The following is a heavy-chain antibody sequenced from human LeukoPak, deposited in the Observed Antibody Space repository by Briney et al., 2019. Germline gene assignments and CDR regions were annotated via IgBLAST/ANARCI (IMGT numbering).Heavy chain of an antibody. D-gene: IGHD3-10*01. Sequence: SETLSLTCTVSGGSISSSNWWSWVRKPPGKGLEWIGEIYHSGSNNYNPSLKSRVTISVDKSKNQFSLRLSSVTAADTAVYYCARAGALRFGELYYWGQGTLVTVSS. CDR1: GGSISSSNW. CDR2: IYHSGSN. CDR3: ARAGALRFGELYY. J-gene: IGHJ4*02. V-gene: IGHV4-4*02.